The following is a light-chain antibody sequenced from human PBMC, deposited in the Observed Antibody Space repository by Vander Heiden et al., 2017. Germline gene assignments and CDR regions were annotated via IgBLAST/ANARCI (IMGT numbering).Light chain of an antibody. CDR1: QRISTY. CDR2: DAS. CDR3: QESYSIPYN. J-gene: IGKJ2*01. Sequence: DIQMTQSPSSLSASVGDRVTITCRASQRISTYLNWFQQKPGRAPKLLIYDASSLQGGVPSRFSGSGSGTDFTLTISSPQLEDFATYYCQESYSIPYNFGQGTKLEIK. V-gene: IGKV1-39*01.